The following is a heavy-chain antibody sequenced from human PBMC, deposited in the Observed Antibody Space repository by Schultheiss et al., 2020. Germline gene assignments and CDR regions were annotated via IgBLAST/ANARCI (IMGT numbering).Heavy chain of an antibody. CDR1: GGSISSGGYY. Sequence: SATLSLTCTVSGGSISSGGYYWSWISQHPGKGLEWIGYIYYSGSTYYNPSLKSRVTISVNTSKNQFSLKLSSVTAADTAVYYCERDSVFGGYVLTGYYYGMDVWGKGATGTVS. CDR3: ERDSVFGGYVLTGYYYGMDV. J-gene: IGHJ6*04. V-gene: IGHV4-31*03. D-gene: IGHD5-12*01. CDR2: IYYSGST.